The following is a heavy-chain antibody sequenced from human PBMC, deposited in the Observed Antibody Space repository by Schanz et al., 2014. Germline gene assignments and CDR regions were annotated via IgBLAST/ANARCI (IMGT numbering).Heavy chain of an antibody. D-gene: IGHD5-18*01. Sequence: QVQLVQSGAEVKKPGASVKVSCKASGYTFVSYSMHWVRQAPGQGLEWMGIINPSGGGTSYALRFQDRVTVTRDTSRSTVYMELSSLRSEDTAVYYCARGPSQGYSYGHNIGAYYYDMDVWGQGTTVTVSS. CDR3: ARGPSQGYSYGHNIGAYYYDMDV. CDR2: INPSGGGT. V-gene: IGHV1-46*01. CDR1: GYTFVSYS. J-gene: IGHJ6*02.